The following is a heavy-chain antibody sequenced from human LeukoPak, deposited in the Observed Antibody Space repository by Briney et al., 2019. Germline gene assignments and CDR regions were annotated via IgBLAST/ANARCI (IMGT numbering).Heavy chain of an antibody. J-gene: IGHJ4*02. CDR3: ARGFNYDFWSGYNLLDY. D-gene: IGHD3-3*01. CDR1: GGSISSGGYY. Sequence: PSETLSLTCTVSGGSISSGGYYWSWIRQPPGKGLEWIGEINHSGSTNYNPSLKSRVTISVDTSKNQFSLKLSSVTAADTAVYYCARGFNYDFWSGYNLLDYWGQGTLVTVSS. CDR2: INHSGST. V-gene: IGHV4-39*07.